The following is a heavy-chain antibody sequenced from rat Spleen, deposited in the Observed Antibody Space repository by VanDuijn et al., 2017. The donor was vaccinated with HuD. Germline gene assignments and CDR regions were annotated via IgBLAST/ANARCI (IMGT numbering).Heavy chain of an antibody. CDR3: ARLTLGS. J-gene: IGHJ2*01. CDR2: ISSGGST. V-gene: IGHV2-6*01. D-gene: IGHD1-11*01. Sequence: QVQLKESGPGLVQPSQTLSLTCTVSGFSLTSYTVSWVRQPPGKGLEWIAAISSGGSTYFNSVLKSRLSISRDTSKSQVFLKMNSLQTEDTAMYFCARLTLGSWGQGVMVTVSS. CDR1: GFSLTSYT.